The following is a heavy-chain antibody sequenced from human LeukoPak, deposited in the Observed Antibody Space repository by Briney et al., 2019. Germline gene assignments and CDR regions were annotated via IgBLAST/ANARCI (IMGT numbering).Heavy chain of an antibody. CDR1: GFTFSSYA. J-gene: IGHJ4*02. D-gene: IGHD6-6*01. V-gene: IGHV3-30-3*01. CDR3: ARGGFEQLAR. CDR2: ISYDGSKK. Sequence: GRSLRLSCAASGFTFSSYAMHWVRQAPGKGLEWVAVISYDGSKKYYADSVNRRFTISRENSKNAVYLQMNSLRAEDTAVYYCARGGFEQLARRGQGTLGNVSA.